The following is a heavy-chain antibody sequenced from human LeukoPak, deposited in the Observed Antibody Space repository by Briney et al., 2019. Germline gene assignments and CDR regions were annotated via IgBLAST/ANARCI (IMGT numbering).Heavy chain of an antibody. CDR2: ISDYNGNT. D-gene: IGHD4-17*01. CDR1: GYTFSSYG. CDR3: ARDRDYGDFDY. Sequence: VASVKVSCKASGYTFSSYGISWVRQAPGQGLEWMGWISDYNGNTNYAQKLQGRVTMTTDTSTSTAYMELRSLRSDDTAAYYCARDRDYGDFDYWGQGTLVTVSS. J-gene: IGHJ4*02. V-gene: IGHV1-18*04.